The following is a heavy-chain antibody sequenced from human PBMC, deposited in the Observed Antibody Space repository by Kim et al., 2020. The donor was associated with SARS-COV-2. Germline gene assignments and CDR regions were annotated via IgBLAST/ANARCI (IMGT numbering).Heavy chain of an antibody. Sequence: NPSLKGRVTISVDTSKTHFSLKLSSVTAADTAVYYCARRYSSNWYWFDPWGQGTLVTVSS. CDR3: ARRYSSNWYWFDP. V-gene: IGHV4-39*01. J-gene: IGHJ5*02. D-gene: IGHD6-13*01.